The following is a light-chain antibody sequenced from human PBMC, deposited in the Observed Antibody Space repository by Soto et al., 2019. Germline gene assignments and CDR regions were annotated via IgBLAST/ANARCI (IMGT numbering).Light chain of an antibody. CDR3: QQYSNWPLT. CDR2: DAS. CDR1: QSVTSSY. Sequence: EIVLTQSPGTLSLSPGERATLSCRASQSVTSSYLAWYQQKPGQAPRLLIYDASTRATAIPARFSGSGSGTEFTLTISSLQSEDFAVYYCQQYSNWPLTFGGGTKVDIK. V-gene: IGKV3-15*01. J-gene: IGKJ4*01.